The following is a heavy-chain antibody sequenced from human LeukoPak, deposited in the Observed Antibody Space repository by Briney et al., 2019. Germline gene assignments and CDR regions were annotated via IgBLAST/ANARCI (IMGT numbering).Heavy chain of an antibody. CDR1: GFTFDDYA. Sequence: GGSLRLSCAASGFTFDDYAMHWVRQAPGKVLEWVSGISWNSGSVEYADSVKGRFTISRDNAKNSLYVQMNSLRPEDTALYYCVKDKVGGLQRYFDYWGQGTLVTVSS. CDR3: VKDKVGGLQRYFDY. V-gene: IGHV3-9*01. J-gene: IGHJ4*02. CDR2: ISWNSGSV. D-gene: IGHD5-24*01.